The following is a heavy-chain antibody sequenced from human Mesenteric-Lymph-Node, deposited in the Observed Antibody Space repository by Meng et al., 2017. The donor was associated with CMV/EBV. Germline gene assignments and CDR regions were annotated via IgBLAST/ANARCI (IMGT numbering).Heavy chain of an antibody. CDR3: ARVGVEWELPSWFDP. CDR2: IYSGGST. J-gene: IGHJ5*02. Sequence: AAGFTVSSKYMSWVRQAQGKALEWVSIIYSGGSTYYADSVKGRFTISRDSSKNTVYLQMNSLRAEDTAVYYCARVGVEWELPSWFDPWGQGTLVTVSS. CDR1: GFTVSSKY. V-gene: IGHV3-66*01. D-gene: IGHD1-26*01.